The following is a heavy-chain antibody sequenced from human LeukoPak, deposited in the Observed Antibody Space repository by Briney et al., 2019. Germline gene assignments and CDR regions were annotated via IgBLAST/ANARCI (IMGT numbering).Heavy chain of an antibody. J-gene: IGHJ4*02. CDR2: IIIIAGVA. Sequence: ASVKVSCKASGGTFSSYGINWVRQAPGQGLEWMGRIIIIAGVANYAQRFQDRVTITADISTSTAYMELSSLRSEDTAVYYCARDLSYYYDRNRGGGDGYWGQGTLVTVSS. CDR3: ARDLSYYYDRNRGGGDGY. V-gene: IGHV1-69*04. CDR1: GGTFSSYG. D-gene: IGHD3-22*01.